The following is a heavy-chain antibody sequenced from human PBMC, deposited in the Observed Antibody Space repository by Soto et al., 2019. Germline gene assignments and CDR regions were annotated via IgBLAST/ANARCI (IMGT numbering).Heavy chain of an antibody. CDR2: VSGSGGST. Sequence: PGGSLRLSCTGSGFTFGDYAMSWFRQAPGKGLEWVSTVSGSGGSTYYADSVKGRFTISRDNSKNTLYLQMNSLRADDTAVYYCAKAPIRFFEYWGQGTLVTVSS. J-gene: IGHJ4*02. CDR1: GFTFGDYA. CDR3: AKAPIRFFEY. D-gene: IGHD3-9*01. V-gene: IGHV3-23*01.